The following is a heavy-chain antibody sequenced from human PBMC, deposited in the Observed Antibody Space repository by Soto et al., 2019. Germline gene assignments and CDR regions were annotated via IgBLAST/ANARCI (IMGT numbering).Heavy chain of an antibody. CDR2: IYHSGST. J-gene: IGHJ4*02. V-gene: IGHV4-30-2*01. D-gene: IGHD4-4*01. Sequence: QLQLQESGSGLVKPSQTLSLTCAVSGGSISSGGYSWSWIRQPPGKGLEWIGYIYHSGSTYYNPSLKSRVXMXVYXSKNQFSLKLSSVTAADTAVYYCARGMTTVTTLDYWGQGTLVTVSS. CDR1: GGSISSGGYS. CDR3: ARGMTTVTTLDY.